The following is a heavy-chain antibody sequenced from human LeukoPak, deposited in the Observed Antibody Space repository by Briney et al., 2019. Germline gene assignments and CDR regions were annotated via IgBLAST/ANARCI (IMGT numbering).Heavy chain of an antibody. D-gene: IGHD3-3*01. CDR2: ITGSGDYT. V-gene: IGHV3-23*01. CDR3: GTMTDPY. Sequence: AGGSLRLSCAASGFTFSSYVMSWVRQAPGKGLEWVSAITGSGDYTYYADSVKGRFTISRDNSKNTLYLQMNSLRAEDTALYYRGTMTDPYWGQGTPLTVSS. CDR1: GFTFSSYV. J-gene: IGHJ4*02.